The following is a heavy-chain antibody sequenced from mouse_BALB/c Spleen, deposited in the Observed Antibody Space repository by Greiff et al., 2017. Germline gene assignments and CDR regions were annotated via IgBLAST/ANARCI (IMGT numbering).Heavy chain of an antibody. J-gene: IGHJ3*01. Sequence: QVQLQQSGPELVKPGASVKISCKASGYAFSSSWMNWVKQRPGQGLEWIGRIYPGDGDTNYNGKFKGKATLTADKSSSTAYMQLSSLTSVDSAVYFCARKGGYGNPFAYWGQGTLVTVSA. D-gene: IGHD2-1*01. CDR3: ARKGGYGNPFAY. CDR1: GYAFSSSW. V-gene: IGHV1-82*01. CDR2: IYPGDGDT.